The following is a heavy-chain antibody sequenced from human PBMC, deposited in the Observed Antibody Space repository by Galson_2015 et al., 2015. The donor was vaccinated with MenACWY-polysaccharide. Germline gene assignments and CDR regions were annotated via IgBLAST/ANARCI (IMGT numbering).Heavy chain of an antibody. CDR3: ARGGKYYYDSSGYLNWFDP. D-gene: IGHD3-22*01. Sequence: SVKVSCKASGYSFSSYDINWVRQTTGQGLEWMGWMNPNSGNTGYAQKFQGRVTMTRNTSISIAYMELSSLRSEDTAVYYCARGGKYYYDSSGYLNWFDPWAREPWSPSPQ. CDR2: MNPNSGNT. J-gene: IGHJ5*02. V-gene: IGHV1-8*01. CDR1: GYSFSSYD.